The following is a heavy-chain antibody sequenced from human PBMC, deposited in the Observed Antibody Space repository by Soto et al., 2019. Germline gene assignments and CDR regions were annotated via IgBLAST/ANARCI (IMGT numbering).Heavy chain of an antibody. Sequence: SETLSLTCAVSGDSISSSRYYWSWIRQPPGKGLEWIGNIYYSGSNNYNPSIKRRVTISLDTNKNQFSMQLSSVTAEDTAVYYCARLGGYYQSLDPGGQGTLVTVSS. CDR3: ARLGGYYQSLDP. CDR2: IYYSGSN. J-gene: IGHJ5*02. CDR1: GDSISSSRYY. V-gene: IGHV4-61*05. D-gene: IGHD3-22*01.